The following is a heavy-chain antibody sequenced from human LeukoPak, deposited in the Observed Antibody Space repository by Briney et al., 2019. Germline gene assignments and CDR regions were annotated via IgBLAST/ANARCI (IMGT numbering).Heavy chain of an antibody. J-gene: IGHJ4*02. CDR2: ISSSSSYI. V-gene: IGHV3-21*01. CDR3: ARVVGATS. Sequence: GGSLRLSCAASGFTFNNYAMTWVRQAPGKGLEWVSSISSSSSYIYYADSVKGRFTISRDNAKNSLYLQMNSLRAEDTAVYYCARVVGATSWGQGTLVTVSS. CDR1: GFTFNNYA. D-gene: IGHD1-26*01.